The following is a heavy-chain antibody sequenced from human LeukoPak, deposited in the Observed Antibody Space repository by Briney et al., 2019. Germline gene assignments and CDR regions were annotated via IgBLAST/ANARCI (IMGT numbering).Heavy chain of an antibody. D-gene: IGHD3-10*01. CDR3: ARHGLSYYGSGSYFDY. Sequence: SETLSLTCTVSGGSISSSSYYWGWIRQPPGKGLEWIGSIYYSGSTYYNPSLKSRVTISVDTSKNQFSLKLSSVTAADTAVYYCARHGLSYYGSGSYFDYWGQGTLVTVSS. CDR2: IYYSGST. V-gene: IGHV4-39*01. J-gene: IGHJ4*02. CDR1: GGSISSSSYY.